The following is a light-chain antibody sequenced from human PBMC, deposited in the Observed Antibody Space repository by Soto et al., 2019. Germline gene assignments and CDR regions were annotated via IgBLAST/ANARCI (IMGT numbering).Light chain of an antibody. CDR3: QQYYSYPRT. J-gene: IGKJ1*01. Sequence: AIRITQSPSSLSASTGDRVTITCRASQGISSYLAWYQQKTGKAPKLLIYAASTLQSGVPSRFRGSGSGTDCTLTISCLQSEDFETYYCQQYYSYPRTFGQGTKVDIK. CDR1: QGISSY. V-gene: IGKV1-8*01. CDR2: AAS.